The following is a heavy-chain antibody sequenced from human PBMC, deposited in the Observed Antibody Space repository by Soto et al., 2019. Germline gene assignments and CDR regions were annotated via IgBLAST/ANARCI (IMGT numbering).Heavy chain of an antibody. D-gene: IGHD5-12*01. J-gene: IGHJ5*02. CDR2: ISYDGSNK. V-gene: IGHV3-30*18. CDR3: AKGWQWLPDP. CDR1: GFTFSSYG. Sequence: GGSLRLSCAASGFTFSSYGMHWVRQAPGKGLEWVAVISYDGSNKYYADSVKGRFTISRDNSKNTLYLQMNSLRAEDTAVYYCAKGWQWLPDPWGQGTLVTVSS.